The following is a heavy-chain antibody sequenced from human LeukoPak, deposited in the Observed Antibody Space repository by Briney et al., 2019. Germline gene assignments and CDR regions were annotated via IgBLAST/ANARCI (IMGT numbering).Heavy chain of an antibody. V-gene: IGHV3-66*01. Sequence: GGSLRLSCASSGFTVSSNYMTWVRQAPGKGLEWVSTIYSGGATYYAESVEGRFTISRDSSKNTLVLQMNSLRAEDTAVYYCGRDRAMYYYESSGYWGQGTLVTVSS. CDR3: GRDRAMYYYESSGY. CDR2: IYSGGAT. D-gene: IGHD3-22*01. J-gene: IGHJ4*02. CDR1: GFTVSSNY.